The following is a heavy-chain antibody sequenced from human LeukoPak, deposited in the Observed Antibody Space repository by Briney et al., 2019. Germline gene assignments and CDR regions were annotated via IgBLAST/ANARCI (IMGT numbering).Heavy chain of an antibody. J-gene: IGHJ4*02. CDR1: GYTFTSYD. CDR3: ARVGDSSGYYPANFDY. D-gene: IGHD3-22*01. Sequence: ASVKVSCKASGYTFTSYDINWVRQATGQGLEWMGWMNPNSGNTGYAQKFQGRVTITRNTSISTAYMELSSLRSEDTAVYYCARVGDSSGYYPANFDYWGQGTLVTVSS. CDR2: MNPNSGNT. V-gene: IGHV1-8*03.